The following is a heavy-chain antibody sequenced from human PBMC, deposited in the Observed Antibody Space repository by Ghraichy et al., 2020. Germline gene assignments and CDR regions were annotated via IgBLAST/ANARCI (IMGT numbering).Heavy chain of an antibody. D-gene: IGHD6-6*01. CDR1: GFTFSSYS. V-gene: IGHV3-21*01. J-gene: IGHJ4*02. CDR3: AREGIAARRARSY. Sequence: GDSLNISCAASGFTFSSYSMNWVRQAPGKGLEWVSSISSSSSYIYYADSVKGRFTISRDNAKNSLYLQMNSLRAEDTAVYYCAREGIAARRARSYWGQGTLVTVSS. CDR2: ISSSSSYI.